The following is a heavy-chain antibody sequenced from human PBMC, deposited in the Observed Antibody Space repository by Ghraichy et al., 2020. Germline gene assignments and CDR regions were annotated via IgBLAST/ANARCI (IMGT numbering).Heavy chain of an antibody. CDR1: GFTFSSYS. CDR2: ISSSSSYI. Sequence: GGSLRLSCAASGFTFSSYSMNWVRQAPGKGLEWVSSISSSSSYIYYADSVKGRFTISRDNAKNSLYLQMNSLRAEDTAVYYCARDFSRGYYYGFGGRPSYGMDVWGQGTTVTVSS. CDR3: ARDFSRGYYYGFGGRPSYGMDV. D-gene: IGHD3-10*01. V-gene: IGHV3-21*01. J-gene: IGHJ6*02.